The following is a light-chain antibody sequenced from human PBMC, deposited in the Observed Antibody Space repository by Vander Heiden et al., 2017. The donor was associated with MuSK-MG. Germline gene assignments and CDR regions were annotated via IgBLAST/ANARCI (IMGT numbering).Light chain of an antibody. CDR1: QSVSSY. CDR3: QQYNNWPGT. CDR2: GAS. V-gene: IGKV3-15*01. J-gene: IGKJ1*01. Sequence: EIVMSQSSETVSVSRGERATLSCRASQSVSSYLAWYQQKPGQAHRLLIYGASTRATGLPGRFSGSGSATEFTLTISGRQSEDFAVNCCQQYNNWPGTFGQSTEVEIK.